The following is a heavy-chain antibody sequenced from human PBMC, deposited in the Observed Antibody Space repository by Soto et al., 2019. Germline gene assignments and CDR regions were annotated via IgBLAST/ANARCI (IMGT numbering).Heavy chain of an antibody. CDR1: GSTLPTNA. CDR2: TNAGNGNT. CDR3: ARDLPDYDFWSGSSFGMDV. Sequence: ASVKVSCKASGSTLPTNAFIWVRQAPGQRLGWIGWTNAGNGNTKYSQKFQGRVTITRDTSASTAYMELSSLRSEDTAVYYCARDLPDYDFWSGSSFGMDVWGQGTTVTVSS. V-gene: IGHV1-3*01. J-gene: IGHJ6*02. D-gene: IGHD3-3*01.